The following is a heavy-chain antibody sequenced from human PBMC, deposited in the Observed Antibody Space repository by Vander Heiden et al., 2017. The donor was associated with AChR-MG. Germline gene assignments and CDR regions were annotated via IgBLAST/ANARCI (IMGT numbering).Heavy chain of an antibody. Sequence: QVQLQESGPGLVKPSETLSLPCAVSGYSISSGYYWGWIRQPPGKGLEWIGSIYHGGSTYYNPSLKSRVTISVDTSKNQFSLKLSSVTAADTAAYYCASASGNYGMDVWGQGTTVTVSS. CDR2: IYHGGST. CDR1: GYSISSGYY. CDR3: ASASGNYGMDV. J-gene: IGHJ6*02. V-gene: IGHV4-38-2*01. D-gene: IGHD6-6*01.